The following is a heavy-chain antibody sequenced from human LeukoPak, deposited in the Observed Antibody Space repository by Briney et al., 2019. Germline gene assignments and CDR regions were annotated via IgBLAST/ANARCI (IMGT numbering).Heavy chain of an antibody. D-gene: IGHD3-10*01. CDR1: GGTFSSYA. V-gene: IGHV1-69*05. J-gene: IGHJ5*02. CDR2: IIPIFGTA. Sequence: GASVKVSCKASGGTFSSYAISWVRQAPGQGLEWMGGIIPIFGTANYAQKFQGRVTITTDESTSTAYMELSSLRSKDTAVYYCARWDYYGSGSYLYNWFDPWGQGILVTVSS. CDR3: ARWDYYGSGSYLYNWFDP.